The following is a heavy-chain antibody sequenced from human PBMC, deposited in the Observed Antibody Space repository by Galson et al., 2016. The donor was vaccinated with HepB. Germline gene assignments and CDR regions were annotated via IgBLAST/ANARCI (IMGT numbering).Heavy chain of an antibody. CDR3: TLGCSRTFCSPLRYFDL. V-gene: IGHV1-3*04. CDR1: GDTFTNYA. D-gene: IGHD2-2*01. CDR2: INTGNGAT. Sequence: SVKVSCKASGDTFTNYAVHWVRQAPGQWLEWMGWINTGNGATKYSQKFQGRVTFTRDKSANIAYMELSSLRSEDTAVYYCTLGCSRTFCSPLRYFDLWGRGTLVTVSS. J-gene: IGHJ2*01.